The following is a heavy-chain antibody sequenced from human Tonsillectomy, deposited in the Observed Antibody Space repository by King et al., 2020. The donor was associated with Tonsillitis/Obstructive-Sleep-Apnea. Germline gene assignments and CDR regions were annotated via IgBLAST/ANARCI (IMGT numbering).Heavy chain of an antibody. D-gene: IGHD3-22*01. CDR2: INPSGGST. V-gene: IGHV1-46*01. CDR3: ARDLYYYDSSGYYYSPCFDI. CDR1: GYTFTSYY. Sequence: QLVQSGAEVKKPGASVRVSCKASGYTFTSYYMHWVRQAPGQGLEWMGIINPSGGSTSYAQKFQGRVTMTRDTSTSTVYMELSSLRSEDTAVYYCARDLYYYDSSGYYYSPCFDIWGQGTMVTVSS. J-gene: IGHJ3*02.